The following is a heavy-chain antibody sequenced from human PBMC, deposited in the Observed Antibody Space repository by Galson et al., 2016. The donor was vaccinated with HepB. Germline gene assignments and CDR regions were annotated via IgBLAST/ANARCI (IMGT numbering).Heavy chain of an antibody. CDR3: ARDRGRGVTNYLYALDV. CDR1: GDTLSNYA. V-gene: IGHV1-69*13. CDR2: FIPIFATA. J-gene: IGHJ6*02. D-gene: IGHD1-26*01. Sequence: SVKVSCKASGDTLSNYAISWVRQAPGQGLEWIGGFIPIFATAHYAPNFLGRLTLTVDGSTNTAYMELSSLTSDGTAIYYCARDRGRGVTNYLYALDVWGQGTMVTVSS.